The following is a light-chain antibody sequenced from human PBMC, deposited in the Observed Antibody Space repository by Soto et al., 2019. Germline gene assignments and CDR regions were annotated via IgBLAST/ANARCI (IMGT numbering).Light chain of an antibody. CDR3: QQSHMSPPT. Sequence: DIQMTQSPSSLSASVGDRVTISCRASQSIYPYLNWYQQKPGTAPKLLIYAASSLLSGVPSRFRGSGSGTDFTLTIISLQPEDFATYYCQQSHMSPPTFGQGTKVDIK. J-gene: IGKJ1*01. V-gene: IGKV1-39*01. CDR1: QSIYPY. CDR2: AAS.